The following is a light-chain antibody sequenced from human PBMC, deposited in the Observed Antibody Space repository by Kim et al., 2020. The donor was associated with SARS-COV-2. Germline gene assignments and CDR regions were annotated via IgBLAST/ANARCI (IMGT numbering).Light chain of an antibody. J-gene: IGLJ3*02. CDR2: DVS. CDR3: SSYTSSSTRV. CDR1: SSDVGGYNS. V-gene: IGLV2-14*03. Sequence: GQSLTISCTGTSSDVGGYNSVSWYQQHPGKAPKLMIYDVSNRPSGVSNRFSGSKSGNTASLTISGLQAEDEADYYCSSYTSSSTRVFGGGTQLTVL.